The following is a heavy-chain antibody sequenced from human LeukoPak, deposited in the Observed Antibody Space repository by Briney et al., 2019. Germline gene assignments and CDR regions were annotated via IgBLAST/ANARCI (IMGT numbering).Heavy chain of an antibody. CDR2: MNPNSGNT. CDR1: GYTFTSYD. CDR3: ARGSSGNFWSGYLGYGSYYYMDV. Sequence: ASVKVSCKASGYTFTSYDINWVRQATGQGLEWMGWMNPNSGNTGYAQKFQGRVTITRNTSISTAYMELSSLRSEDTAVYYCARGSSGNFWSGYLGYGSYYYMDVWGKGTTVTVSS. D-gene: IGHD3-3*01. J-gene: IGHJ6*03. V-gene: IGHV1-8*03.